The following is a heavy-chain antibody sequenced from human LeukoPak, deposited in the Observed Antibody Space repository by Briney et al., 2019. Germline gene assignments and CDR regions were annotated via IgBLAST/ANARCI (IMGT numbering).Heavy chain of an antibody. CDR2: IYYSGST. D-gene: IGHD6-13*01. Sequence: SETLSLTCAVSGGSISSSSYYWGWIRQPPGKGLEWVGSIYYSGSTYYNPSLKSRVTMSVDTSKNQLSLQQSPATAADPAVYYRAPPRGLRGYSSSRGDYWGQGNLVTVSS. J-gene: IGHJ4*02. V-gene: IGHV4-39*01. CDR1: GGSISSSSYY. CDR3: APPRGLRGYSSSRGDY.